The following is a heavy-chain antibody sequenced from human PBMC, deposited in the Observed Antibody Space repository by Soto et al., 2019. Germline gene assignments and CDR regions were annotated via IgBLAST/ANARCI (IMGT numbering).Heavy chain of an antibody. CDR1: GYSFTRYW. CDR3: ARLEKYSYGYRVFDY. J-gene: IGHJ4*02. CDR2: IYPGDSDT. Sequence: GESLKISCKGSGYSFTRYWIGWVRQMPGKGLEWMGIIYPGDSDTRYSPSFQGQVTISADKSISTAYLQWGSLKASDTAMHYCARLEKYSYGYRVFDYWGQGTLVTVS. D-gene: IGHD5-18*01. V-gene: IGHV5-51*01.